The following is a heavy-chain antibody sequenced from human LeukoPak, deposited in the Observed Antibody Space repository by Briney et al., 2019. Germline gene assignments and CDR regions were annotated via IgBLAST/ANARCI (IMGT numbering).Heavy chain of an antibody. V-gene: IGHV1-69*04. J-gene: IGHJ4*02. D-gene: IGHD4-23*01. Sequence: SVTVSFKSSVGTFSCYAISWVRQAPGQGLEWMGRIIPILGIANYAQKFQGRVTITADKSTSTAYMELSSLRSEDTAVYYCARRDYGGNRDFDYWGQGTLVTVSS. CDR3: ARRDYGGNRDFDY. CDR2: IIPILGIA. CDR1: VGTFSCYA.